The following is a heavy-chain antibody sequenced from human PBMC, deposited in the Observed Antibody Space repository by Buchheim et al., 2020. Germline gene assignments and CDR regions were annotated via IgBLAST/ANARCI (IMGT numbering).Heavy chain of an antibody. Sequence: QLVESGGGLVQPGGSLRLSCAASGFTFSNFWMHWVRQAPGKGLVWVSRTDSDGSSTHYADSVTGRFTISRDNAKNTLYLQMNSLRPEDTAVYFCVRDWYGMDVWGQGTT. CDR3: VRDWYGMDV. J-gene: IGHJ6*02. CDR2: TDSDGSST. CDR1: GFTFSNFW. V-gene: IGHV3-74*01.